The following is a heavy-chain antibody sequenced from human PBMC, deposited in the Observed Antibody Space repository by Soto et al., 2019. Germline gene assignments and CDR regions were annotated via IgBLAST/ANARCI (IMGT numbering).Heavy chain of an antibody. CDR2: IGASGDIT. D-gene: IGHD3-9*01. J-gene: IGHJ4*02. V-gene: IGHV3-23*01. CDR3: AKDDFTDRGDDWLDY. CDR1: GFSFTNFA. Sequence: PGGSLRLSCAASGFSFTNFAMSWVRQAPGKGLEWVAGIGASGDITWYADSVKGRLSISRDNSKNTLYLQLNSLRFEDTAVYYCAKDDFTDRGDDWLDYWGPGT.